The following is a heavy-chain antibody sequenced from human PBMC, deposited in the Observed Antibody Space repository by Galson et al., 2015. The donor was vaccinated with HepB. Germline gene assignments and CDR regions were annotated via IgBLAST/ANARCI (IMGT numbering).Heavy chain of an antibody. Sequence: SVKVSCKASGFTLTDYYMYWVRQTPGQGLEWVGWIHPKSGGTGYAQKFQGRVAMTRDTSISTLYMELSSLRSDDTAIYYCARDGVAIMAELDYWGQGTLLTVSS. J-gene: IGHJ4*02. CDR2: IHPKSGGT. V-gene: IGHV1-2*02. D-gene: IGHD3-16*01. CDR3: ARDGVAIMAELDY. CDR1: GFTLTDYY.